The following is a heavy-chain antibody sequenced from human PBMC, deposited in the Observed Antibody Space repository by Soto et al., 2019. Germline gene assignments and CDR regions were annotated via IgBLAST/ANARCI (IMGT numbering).Heavy chain of an antibody. V-gene: IGHV3-30*18. CDR3: AKDRTTVTTPYFDY. CDR1: GFTFSSYG. J-gene: IGHJ4*02. Sequence: QVQLVESGGGVVQPGRSLRLSCAASGFTFSSYGMHWVRQAPGKGLEWVAVISYDGSNKYYADSVKGRFTISRDNSKNTLYLQMYSLRAEDTAVYYCAKDRTTVTTPYFDYWGQGTLVTVSS. D-gene: IGHD4-17*01. CDR2: ISYDGSNK.